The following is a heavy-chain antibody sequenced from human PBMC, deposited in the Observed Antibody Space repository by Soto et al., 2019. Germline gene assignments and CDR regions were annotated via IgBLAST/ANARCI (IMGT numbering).Heavy chain of an antibody. CDR2: IYYSGST. CDR3: ARTYYDYIWWIWGDYYYYYYMDV. D-gene: IGHD3-16*01. Sequence: SETLSLTCTVSGGSISSYYWSWIRQPPGKGLEWIGYIYYSGSTNYNPSLKSRVTISVDTSKNQFSLKLSSVTAADTAVYYCARTYYDYIWWIWGDYYYYYYMDVWGKGTTVTVSS. V-gene: IGHV4-59*01. CDR1: GGSISSYY. J-gene: IGHJ6*03.